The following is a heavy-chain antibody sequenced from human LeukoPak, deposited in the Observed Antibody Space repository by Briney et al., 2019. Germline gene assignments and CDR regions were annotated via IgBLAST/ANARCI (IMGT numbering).Heavy chain of an antibody. D-gene: IGHD1-7*01. V-gene: IGHV3-11*06. CDR3: AREVAISGITDY. CDR1: GFTFSDYY. J-gene: IGHJ4*02. CDR2: ISSSSTYI. Sequence: GGSLRLSCAASGFTFSDYYMSWIRQAPGKGLEWVSSISSSSTYIFYADSVKGRFTISRDNAKNSLYLQMNSLRAEDTAVYYCAREVAISGITDYWGQGTLVTVSS.